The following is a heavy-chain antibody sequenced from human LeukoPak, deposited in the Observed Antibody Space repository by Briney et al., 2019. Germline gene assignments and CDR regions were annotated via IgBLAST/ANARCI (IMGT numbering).Heavy chain of an antibody. CDR1: GGSISSSSYY. CDR3: ARHDRGSRNFDY. Sequence: SETLPLTCTVSGGSISSSSYYWGWIRQPPGKGLEWIGSIYYSGSTYYNPSLKSRVTISVDTSKNQFSLKLSSVTAADTAVYYCARHDRGSRNFDYWGQGTLVTVSS. CDR2: IYYSGST. V-gene: IGHV4-39*01. D-gene: IGHD3-22*01. J-gene: IGHJ4*02.